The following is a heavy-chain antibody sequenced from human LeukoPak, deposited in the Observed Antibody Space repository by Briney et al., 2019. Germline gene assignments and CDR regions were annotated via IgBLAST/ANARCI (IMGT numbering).Heavy chain of an antibody. Sequence: PSQTLSLTCTVSGGSISSGDYYWSWIRQPPGKGLEWIGYIYYSGSTYYNPSLKSRVTISVDTSKNQFSLKLSSVTAADTAAYYCAREGSGYHTYYFDYWGQGTLVTVSS. V-gene: IGHV4-30-4*01. J-gene: IGHJ4*02. CDR2: IYYSGST. CDR3: AREGSGYHTYYFDY. D-gene: IGHD3-22*01. CDR1: GGSISSGDYY.